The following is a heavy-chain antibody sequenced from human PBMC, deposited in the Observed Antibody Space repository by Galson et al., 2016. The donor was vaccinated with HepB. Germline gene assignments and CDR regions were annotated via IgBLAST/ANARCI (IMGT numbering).Heavy chain of an antibody. V-gene: IGHV3-48*02. J-gene: IGHJ3*01. Sequence: SLRLSCAASGFRFSDYSMNWIRQAPGKGLEWISYITGTSVKHYLDSVEGRFFISRDNVRNSVSLQMDGLRDDDTGVYYCARSVEGAFELWGHGTMVTVSS. D-gene: IGHD5-24*01. CDR1: GFRFSDYS. CDR3: ARSVEGAFEL. CDR2: ITGTSVK.